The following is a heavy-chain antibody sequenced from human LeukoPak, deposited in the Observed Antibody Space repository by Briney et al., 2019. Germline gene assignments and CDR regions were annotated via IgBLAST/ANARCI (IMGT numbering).Heavy chain of an antibody. D-gene: IGHD4-17*01. Sequence: GGSLGLSCAASGFTFSDYYMSWIRQAPGKGLEWVSYISSSGSTIYYADSVKGRFTISRDNAKNSLYLQMNSLRAEDTAVYYCARDKTVTLPDYWGQGTLVTVSS. V-gene: IGHV3-11*01. CDR1: GFTFSDYY. J-gene: IGHJ4*02. CDR2: ISSSGSTI. CDR3: ARDKTVTLPDY.